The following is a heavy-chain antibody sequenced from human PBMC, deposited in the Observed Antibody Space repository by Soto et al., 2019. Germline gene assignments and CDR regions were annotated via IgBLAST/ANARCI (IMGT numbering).Heavy chain of an antibody. J-gene: IGHJ1*01. CDR2: IRPTPSVP. CDR3: TRNFLRGIAEN. V-gene: IGHV3-73*02. D-gene: IGHD6-13*01. CDR1: GFSFREST. Sequence: DVLLVESGGDVVQPGGSLKLSCAASGFSFRESTIHWVRQASGKGLEWLGRIRPTPSVPDYAASLKGRFTLSRDDSANTAYLQMSRLETADTAVYYCTRNFLRGIAENWGQGTLVTVSS.